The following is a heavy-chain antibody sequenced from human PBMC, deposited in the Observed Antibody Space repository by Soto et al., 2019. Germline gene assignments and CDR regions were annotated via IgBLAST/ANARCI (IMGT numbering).Heavy chain of an antibody. Sequence: QVQLVESGGGVVQPGRSLRLSCAASGFTFSSYGMHWVRQAPGKGLEWVAVISYDGSNKYYADSVKGRFTISRDNSKXXXXXXXXXXXXXXXXXXXXXXXXXXXXXPHVGMDVWGQGTTVTVSS. CDR3: XXXXXXXXXPHVGMDV. CDR2: ISYDGSNK. CDR1: GFTFSSYG. J-gene: IGHJ6*02. V-gene: IGHV3-30*03.